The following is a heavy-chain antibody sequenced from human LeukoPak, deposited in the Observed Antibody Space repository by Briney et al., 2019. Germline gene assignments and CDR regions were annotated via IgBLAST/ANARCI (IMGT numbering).Heavy chain of an antibody. CDR1: GFTFSSYG. V-gene: IGHV3-30*18. J-gene: IGHJ5*02. D-gene: IGHD4-11*01. CDR2: ISYDGSNK. CDR3: AKDRTTPGKNWFDP. Sequence: GGSLRLSCAASGFTFSSYGMHWVRQAPGKGLEWVAVISYDGSNKYYADSVKGRFTISRDNSKNTLYLQMNSLRAEDTAVYYCAKDRTTPGKNWFDPWGQGTLVTVSS.